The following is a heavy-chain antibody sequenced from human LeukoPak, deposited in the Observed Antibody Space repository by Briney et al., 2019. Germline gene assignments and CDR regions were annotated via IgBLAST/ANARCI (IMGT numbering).Heavy chain of an antibody. J-gene: IGHJ3*02. V-gene: IGHV3-9*01. Sequence: GGSLRLSCEASGFTFDDYAMHWVRQAPGKGLEWVSGISWNSGSIGYADSVKGRFTISRDNAKNSLYLRMNSLRAEDTALYYCAKDSWRCSSTSCYTGDDAFDIWGQGTMVTVSS. CDR3: AKDSWRCSSTSCYTGDDAFDI. CDR1: GFTFDDYA. CDR2: ISWNSGSI. D-gene: IGHD2-2*02.